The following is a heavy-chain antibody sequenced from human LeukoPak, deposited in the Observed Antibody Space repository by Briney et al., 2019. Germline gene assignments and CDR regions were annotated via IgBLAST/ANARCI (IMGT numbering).Heavy chain of an antibody. CDR1: GFTFSSYG. CDR2: ISYDGSNK. J-gene: IGHJ4*02. V-gene: IGHV3-30*18. D-gene: IGHD4-17*01. CDR3: AEDESLRD. Sequence: GGSLRLSCAASGFTFSSYGMHWVRQAPGKGLEWVAVISYDGSNKYYADSVKGRFTISRDNSKNTLYLQMNSLRAEDTAVYYCAEDESLRDWGQGTLVTVSS.